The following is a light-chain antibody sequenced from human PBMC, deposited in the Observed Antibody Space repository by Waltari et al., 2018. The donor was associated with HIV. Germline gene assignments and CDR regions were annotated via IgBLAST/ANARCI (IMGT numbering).Light chain of an antibody. Sequence: DIRMTQSPSTLSASVGDRVTIACRASQRIGKWLAWYQQKPGKTPRLLIYTASSLESGVPSRFSGSGSGTEFTLTISSLQPDDSATYYCQQYNNYPWTFGQGTKVEIK. V-gene: IGKV1-5*03. CDR3: QQYNNYPWT. CDR2: TAS. J-gene: IGKJ1*01. CDR1: QRIGKW.